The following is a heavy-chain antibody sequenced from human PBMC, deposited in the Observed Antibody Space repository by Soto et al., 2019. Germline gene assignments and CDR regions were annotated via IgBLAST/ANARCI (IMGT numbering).Heavy chain of an antibody. CDR1: GFTFSSYA. V-gene: IGHV3-23*01. Sequence: GGSLRLSCAASGFTFSSYAMSWVRQAPGKGLEWVSAISGSGGSTYYADSVKGRFTISRDNSKNTLYLQMNSLRAEDTAVYYCAKVFGSYGPQMYYFDYWGQGTLVTVSS. D-gene: IGHD5-18*01. J-gene: IGHJ4*02. CDR3: AKVFGSYGPQMYYFDY. CDR2: ISGSGGST.